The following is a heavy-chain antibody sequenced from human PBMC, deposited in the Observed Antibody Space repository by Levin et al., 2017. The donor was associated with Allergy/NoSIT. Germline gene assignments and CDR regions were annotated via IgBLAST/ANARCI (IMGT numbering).Heavy chain of an antibody. Sequence: GSLRLSCTVSGGSISSYYWSWIRQPPGKGLEWIGYIYYSGSTNYNPSLKSRVTISVDTSKNQFSLKLSSVTAADTAVYYCARGGINYDFWSGYYLPSPNWFDPWGQGTLVTVSS. V-gene: IGHV4-59*01. CDR3: ARGGINYDFWSGYYLPSPNWFDP. CDR1: GGSISSYY. CDR2: IYYSGST. J-gene: IGHJ5*02. D-gene: IGHD3-3*01.